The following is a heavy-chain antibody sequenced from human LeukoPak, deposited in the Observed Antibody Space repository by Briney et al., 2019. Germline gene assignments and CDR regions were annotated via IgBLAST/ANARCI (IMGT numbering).Heavy chain of an antibody. CDR3: AKEPRQGYSYGHFDY. CDR2: IPYDGSNK. J-gene: IGHJ4*02. CDR1: GFTFSSYG. Sequence: GGSLRLSCAASGFTFSSYGMHWVRQAPGKGLEWVAVIPYDGSNKYYADSVKGRFTISRDNSKNTLYLQMNSLRAEDTAVYYCAKEPRQGYSYGHFDYWGQGTLVTVSS. V-gene: IGHV3-30*18. D-gene: IGHD5-18*01.